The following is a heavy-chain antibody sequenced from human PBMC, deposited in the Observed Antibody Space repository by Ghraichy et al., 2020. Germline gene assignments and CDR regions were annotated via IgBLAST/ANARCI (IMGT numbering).Heavy chain of an antibody. D-gene: IGHD6-13*01. CDR3: ARDYSSSWYTGMDV. Sequence: GESLNISCAASGFTFSSYSMNWVRQAPGKVLEWVSYISSSSTTIYYTDSVKGRFTISRDNAKNSLYLQMNSLRDEDTAVYYCARDYSSSWYTGMDVWGQGTTVTVSS. CDR2: ISSSSTTI. CDR1: GFTFSSYS. V-gene: IGHV3-48*02. J-gene: IGHJ6*02.